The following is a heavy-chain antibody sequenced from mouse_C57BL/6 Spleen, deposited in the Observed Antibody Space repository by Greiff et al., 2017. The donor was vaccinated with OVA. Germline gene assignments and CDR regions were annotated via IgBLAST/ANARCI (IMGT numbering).Heavy chain of an antibody. CDR2: ILPGSGST. Sequence: QVQLQQSGAELMKPGASVKLSCKATGYTFTGYWIEWVKQRPGHGLEWIGEILPGSGSTNYNEKFKGKATFTADTSSNTAYMQLSSLTTEDSAIYYCARGGLGITTVVEDWYFDVWGTGTTVTVSS. V-gene: IGHV1-9*01. D-gene: IGHD1-1*01. CDR1: GYTFTGYW. CDR3: ARGGLGITTVVEDWYFDV. J-gene: IGHJ1*03.